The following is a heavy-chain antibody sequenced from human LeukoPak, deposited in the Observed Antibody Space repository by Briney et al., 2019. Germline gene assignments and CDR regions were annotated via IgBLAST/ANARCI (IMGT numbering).Heavy chain of an antibody. V-gene: IGHV4-34*01. Sequence: ASETLSLTCAVDGGSFSGYYWSWIRQPPGKGREWIGEINQSGSTNYNTSLKSRVTISVDTSKNQFSLKLSSVTAAYTAVYYCARGRCSGGSCYSAYYYYMDVWGKGTTVTVSS. D-gene: IGHD2-15*01. J-gene: IGHJ6*03. CDR2: INQSGST. CDR1: GGSFSGYY. CDR3: ARGRCSGGSCYSAYYYYMDV.